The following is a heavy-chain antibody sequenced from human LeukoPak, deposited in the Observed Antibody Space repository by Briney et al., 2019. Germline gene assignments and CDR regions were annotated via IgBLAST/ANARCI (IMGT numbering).Heavy chain of an antibody. Sequence: PGRALRLSCAASGFTVSSYAMSWVRQAPGKGLEWVSAISGSGGSTYYADSVKGRFTISRDNSKNTLYLQMNSLRAEDTAVYYCAKEPPPFSSSWEDAFDIWGQGTMVTVSS. V-gene: IGHV3-23*01. D-gene: IGHD6-13*01. J-gene: IGHJ3*02. CDR3: AKEPPPFSSSWEDAFDI. CDR2: ISGSGGST. CDR1: GFTVSSYA.